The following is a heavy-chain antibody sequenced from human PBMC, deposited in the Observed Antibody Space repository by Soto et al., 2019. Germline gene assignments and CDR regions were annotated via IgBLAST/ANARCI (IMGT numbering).Heavy chain of an antibody. Sequence: SETLSLTCTVSGGSITSDYSCWSWIRQPPGEGLEWIGHIFDSGTTYTNPSLRSQVAISLDTSKNHFSLTLSSVTAADTAVYYCAHRRKPLYYDSSGYYFDYWGQGTLVTVSS. J-gene: IGHJ4*02. CDR3: AHRRKPLYYDSSGYYFDY. V-gene: IGHV4-30-4*01. CDR2: IFDSGTT. CDR1: GGSITSDYSC. D-gene: IGHD3-22*01.